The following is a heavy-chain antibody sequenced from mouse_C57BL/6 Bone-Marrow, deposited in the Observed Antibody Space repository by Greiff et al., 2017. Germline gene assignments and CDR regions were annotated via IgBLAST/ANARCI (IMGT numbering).Heavy chain of an antibody. Sequence: QVHVKQSGPELVKPGASVKISCKASGYAFSSSWMNWVKQRPGKGLEWIGRINPGDGDTNYNGKFKGKATLTGDKSSSTAYMQLSSLTSEDSAVYFCASYGSSDDYAMEYWGQGTSVTVSS. CDR1: GYAFSSSW. CDR2: INPGDGDT. CDR3: ASYGSSDDYAMEY. V-gene: IGHV1-82*01. J-gene: IGHJ4*01. D-gene: IGHD1-1*01.